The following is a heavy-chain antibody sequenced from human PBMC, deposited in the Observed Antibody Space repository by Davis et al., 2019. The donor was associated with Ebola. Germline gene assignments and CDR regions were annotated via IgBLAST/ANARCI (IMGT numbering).Heavy chain of an antibody. CDR2: ISSSSSYI. D-gene: IGHD2-15*01. Sequence: PGGSLRLSCAASGFTFSSYAMSWVRQAPGKGLEWVSSISSSSSYIYYADSVKGRFTISRDNAKNSLYLQMNSLRAEDTAVYYCARDRPDCSFDPWGQGTLVTVSS. CDR3: ARDRPDCSFDP. V-gene: IGHV3-21*01. CDR1: GFTFSSYA. J-gene: IGHJ5*02.